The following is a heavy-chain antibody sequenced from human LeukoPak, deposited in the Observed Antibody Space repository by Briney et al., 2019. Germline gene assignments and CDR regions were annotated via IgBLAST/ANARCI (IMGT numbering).Heavy chain of an antibody. CDR3: ARSIAAAGGGYWFDP. J-gene: IGHJ5*02. V-gene: IGHV4-59*11. D-gene: IGHD6-13*01. Sequence: SETLSLTCTVSGGSISSHYWSWIRQPPGKGLERIGYIYYSGSTNYNPSLKSRVTISVDTSKNQFSLKLSSVTAADTAVYYCARSIAAAGGGYWFDPGAREPWSPSPQ. CDR1: GGSISSHY. CDR2: IYYSGST.